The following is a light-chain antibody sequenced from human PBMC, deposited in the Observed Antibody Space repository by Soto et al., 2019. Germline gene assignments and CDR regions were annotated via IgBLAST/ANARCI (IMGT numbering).Light chain of an antibody. V-gene: IGKV3-15*01. CDR2: GAS. Sequence: PGRRATLSCRASQSVDGNLAWYQQKPGQAPRLLIYGASTRATGISARFSGSGSGTEFTLTISSLQSEDFGVYYCQQYNNWGTFGQGTKV. J-gene: IGKJ1*01. CDR1: QSVDGN. CDR3: QQYNNWGT.